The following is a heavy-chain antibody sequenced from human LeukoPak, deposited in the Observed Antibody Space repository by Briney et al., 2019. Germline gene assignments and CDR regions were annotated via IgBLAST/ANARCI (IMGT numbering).Heavy chain of an antibody. V-gene: IGHV3-53*01. Sequence: GGSLRLSCAASGFTVSNNYMNWVRQAPGKGLEWVSTIYSGGSKYYADSVKGRFTISRDNSKNTLYLQMNSLRAEDTAVYYCAKALYSGGSNGVDSWGQGTLVTVSS. J-gene: IGHJ4*02. CDR1: GFTVSNNY. CDR2: IYSGGSK. CDR3: AKALYSGGSNGVDS. D-gene: IGHD2-15*01.